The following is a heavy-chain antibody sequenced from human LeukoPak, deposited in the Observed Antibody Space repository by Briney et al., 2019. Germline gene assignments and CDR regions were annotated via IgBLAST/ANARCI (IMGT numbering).Heavy chain of an antibody. CDR2: INPNSGGT. D-gene: IGHD4-23*01. Sequence: ASVKVSCTASGYTFTGYYMHWVRQAPGQGLEWMGWINPNSGGTKYAQKFQGRVTMTRDTSTSTVYMELSSLRSEDTAVYYCARGRHMVDYGGNSNWFDPWGQGTLVTVSS. CDR1: GYTFTGYY. J-gene: IGHJ5*02. V-gene: IGHV1-2*02. CDR3: ARGRHMVDYGGNSNWFDP.